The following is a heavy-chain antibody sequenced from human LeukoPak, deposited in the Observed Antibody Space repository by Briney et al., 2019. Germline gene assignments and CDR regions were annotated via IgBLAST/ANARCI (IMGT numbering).Heavy chain of an antibody. J-gene: IGHJ6*03. V-gene: IGHV1-18*01. CDR1: GYTFTSYG. Sequence: GASVKVSCKASGYTFTSYGISWVRQAPGQGLEWMGWISAYNGNTNYAQKLQGRVTMTTDTSTSTAYMELRSLRSDDTAVYYCASSPRRYAGYYYYYMDVWGKGTTVTVSS. CDR2: ISAYNGNT. D-gene: IGHD2-8*01. CDR3: ASSPRRYAGYYYYYMDV.